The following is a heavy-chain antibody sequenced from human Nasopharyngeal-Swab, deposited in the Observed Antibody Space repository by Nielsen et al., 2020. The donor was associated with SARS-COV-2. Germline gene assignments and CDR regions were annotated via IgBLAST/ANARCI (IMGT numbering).Heavy chain of an antibody. CDR1: GFSVRSDY. CDR2: IYSDGTT. Sequence: GESLKISCAASGFSVRSDYMNWVRQAPGKGLEWVSVIYSDGTTHYTDSVKGRFALSRDDSRNTLDLQMNSLRVDDTAVYYCARDPGYRNGMNVWGQGTTVTVSS. V-gene: IGHV3-53*01. CDR3: ARDPGYRNGMNV. J-gene: IGHJ6*02. D-gene: IGHD2-2*01.